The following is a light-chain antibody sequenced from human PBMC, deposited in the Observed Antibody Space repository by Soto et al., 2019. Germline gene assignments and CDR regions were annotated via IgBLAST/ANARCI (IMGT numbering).Light chain of an antibody. J-gene: IGLJ1*01. CDR2: EVS. CDR1: SSDVGGYNY. V-gene: IGLV2-14*01. Sequence: QSSLTQPASVSGYPGQSITRSCTGTSSDVGGYNYVSWYQQDPGKAPKLMIYEVSNRPSGVSNRFSGSKSGNTASLTISGLQAEDEADYYCSSYTSSNTRVLGTGTKVTVL. CDR3: SSYTSSNTRV.